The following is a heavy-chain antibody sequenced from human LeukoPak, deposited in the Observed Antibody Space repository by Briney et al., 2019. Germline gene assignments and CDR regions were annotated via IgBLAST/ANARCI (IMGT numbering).Heavy chain of an antibody. D-gene: IGHD3-10*01. CDR3: ARVMVRGGHYYYYGMDV. CDR2: INTNTGNP. J-gene: IGHJ6*02. Sequence: ASVKVSCKASGYTFTSNYIHWVRQAPGQGLEWMGWINTNTGNPTYAQGFTGRFVFSLDTSVSTAYLQISSLKAEDTAVYYCARVMVRGGHYYYYGMDVWGQGTTVTVSS. CDR1: GYTFTSNY. V-gene: IGHV7-4-1*02.